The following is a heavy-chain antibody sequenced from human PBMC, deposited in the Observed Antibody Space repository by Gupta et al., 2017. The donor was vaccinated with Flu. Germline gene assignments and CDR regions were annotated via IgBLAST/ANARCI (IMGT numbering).Heavy chain of an antibody. CDR2: ISGSGGST. V-gene: IGHV3-23*01. D-gene: IGHD4-11*01. CDR3: AKGPTTVTTRRFDP. CDR1: GFTFSSYA. J-gene: IGHJ5*02. Sequence: EVHLLESGGGLVQPGGSLRLSCAASGFTFSSYAMSWVRQAPGKGLEWVSVISGSGGSTYYADSVKGRFTIARENSKNTLYVQMNSLRAEDTAVYYCAKGPTTVTTRRFDPWGQGTLVTVSS.